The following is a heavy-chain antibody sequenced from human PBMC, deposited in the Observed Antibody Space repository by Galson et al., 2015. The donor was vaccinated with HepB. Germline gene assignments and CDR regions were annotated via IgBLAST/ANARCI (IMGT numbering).Heavy chain of an antibody. J-gene: IGHJ3*02. V-gene: IGHV1-18*01. CDR3: ARDIGYCSSTSCGRGAFDI. CDR1: GYTFTSYG. Sequence: SVKVSCKASGYTFTSYGISWVRQAPGQGLEWMGWISAYNGNTNYAQKLQGRVTMTTDTSTSTAYMELRSLRSDDTAVYYCARDIGYCSSTSCGRGAFDIWGQGTMVTVSS. CDR2: ISAYNGNT. D-gene: IGHD2-2*01.